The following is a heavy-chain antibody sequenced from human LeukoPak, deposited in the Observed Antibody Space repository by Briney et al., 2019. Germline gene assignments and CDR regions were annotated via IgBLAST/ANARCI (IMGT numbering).Heavy chain of an antibody. D-gene: IGHD3-16*01. V-gene: IGHV4-4*07. J-gene: IGHJ3*02. CDR1: GGSISSYY. Sequence: SETLSLTCTVSGGSISSYYWSWIRQPAGEGLEWIGLIHTSGSTNYNPSLKRRVTMSVDTSKNQFSLKLSSVPAADTAVYYCARDTSRQGAFDIWGQGTMVTVSS. CDR3: ARDTSRQGAFDI. CDR2: IHTSGST.